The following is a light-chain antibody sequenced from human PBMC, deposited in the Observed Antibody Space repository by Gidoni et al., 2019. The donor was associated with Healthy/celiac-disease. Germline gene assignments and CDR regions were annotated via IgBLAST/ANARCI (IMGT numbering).Light chain of an antibody. CDR2: AAS. V-gene: IGKV1-39*01. CDR3: QQSYSTPRA. Sequence: ESQMIQSPSSLSASVGDRVTITCRASQSISSYLNWYQQKPGKAPKLLIYAASSLQSGVPSRFSGSGSGTDFTLTISSLQPEDFATYYCQQSYSTPRAFGQGTKVEIK. J-gene: IGKJ1*01. CDR1: QSISSY.